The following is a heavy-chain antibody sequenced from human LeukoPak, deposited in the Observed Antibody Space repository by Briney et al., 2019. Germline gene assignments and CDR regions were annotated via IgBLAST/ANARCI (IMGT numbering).Heavy chain of an antibody. Sequence: PGGSLRLSCTASGFNFGSDAMHWVRQAPGKGLEWVAFIWYDGSNDHYADSVKGRFTISRDNSKNTLYLQMNSLRAEDTAVYYCAKFLPYYYDSSVPSGYFDYWGQGTLVTVSS. CDR3: AKFLPYYYDSSVPSGYFDY. CDR1: GFNFGSDA. J-gene: IGHJ4*02. V-gene: IGHV3-30*02. D-gene: IGHD3-22*01. CDR2: IWYDGSND.